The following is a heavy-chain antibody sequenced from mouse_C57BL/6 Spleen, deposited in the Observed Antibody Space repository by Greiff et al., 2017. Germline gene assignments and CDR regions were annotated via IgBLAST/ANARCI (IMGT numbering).Heavy chain of an antibody. J-gene: IGHJ4*01. CDR2: IYPGDGDT. V-gene: IGHV1-82*01. CDR1: GSAFSSSW. Sequence: QVQLQQSGPELVKPGASVNISCKASGSAFSSSWMNWVKQRPGKGLEWIGRIYPGDGDTNYNGKFKGKATLTADKSSSTAYMQLSSLTSEDSAVYFCARNDYDNAMYYWGQGTSVTVSS. D-gene: IGHD2-4*01. CDR3: ARNDYDNAMYY.